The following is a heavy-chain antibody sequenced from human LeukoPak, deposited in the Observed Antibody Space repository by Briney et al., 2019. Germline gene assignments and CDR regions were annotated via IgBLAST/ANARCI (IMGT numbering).Heavy chain of an antibody. CDR3: ATDQVYSGSYQWWFDY. CDR2: IKQDGSEK. V-gene: IGHV3-7*03. CDR1: GFTFSSYW. D-gene: IGHD1-26*01. J-gene: IGHJ4*02. Sequence: GGSLRLSCAASGFTFSSYWMSWVRQAPGKGLEWVANIKQDGSEKYYVDSVKGRFTISRDNAKNSLYLQMNSLRAEDTAVYYCATDQVYSGSYQWWFDYWGQGTLVTVSS.